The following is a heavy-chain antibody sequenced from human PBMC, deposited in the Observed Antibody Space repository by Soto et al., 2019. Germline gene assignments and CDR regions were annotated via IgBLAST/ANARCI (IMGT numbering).Heavy chain of an antibody. D-gene: IGHD1-26*01. CDR2: LSYDGSDK. J-gene: IGHJ6*02. CDR3: AKDDTYYCGKNYYYFGMDV. CDR1: GFTFSTYG. Sequence: QVHLVASGGGVVQPGRSLRLSCAASGFTFSTYGMHWVRQAPGKGLEWVALLSYDGSDKYYADCVKGRFTISRDNSKNTLYLEMNSLRPEDKAVYSCAKDDTYYCGKNYYYFGMDVWGQGTTVTVSS. V-gene: IGHV3-30*18.